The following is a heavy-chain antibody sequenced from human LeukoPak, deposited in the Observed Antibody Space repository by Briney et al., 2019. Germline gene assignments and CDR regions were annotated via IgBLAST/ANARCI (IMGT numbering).Heavy chain of an antibody. J-gene: IGHJ4*02. CDR2: ISSSGSPI. Sequence: GGSLRLSCATSGFTFSNYDMNWVRQAPGKGLEWVSYISSSGSPIYYADSVKGRFTISRDNAKNALYLQMNSLRAEDTAVYYCAKDYYVPNYWGQGTLVTVSS. V-gene: IGHV3-48*03. CDR1: GFTFSNYD. CDR3: AKDYYVPNY. D-gene: IGHD3-22*01.